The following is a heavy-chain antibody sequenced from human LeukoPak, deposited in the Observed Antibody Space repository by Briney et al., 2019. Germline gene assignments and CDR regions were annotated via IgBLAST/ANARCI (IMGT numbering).Heavy chain of an antibody. V-gene: IGHV3-23*01. CDR2: ISGSGSRK. D-gene: IGHD5-18*01. J-gene: IGHJ4*02. Sequence: GGSLRLSCAASGFTFSSYEMNWVRQGPGKGLEWVSVISGSGSRKDYADSVKGRFTISRDDSKNTLYLQMNSLRAEDTAVYFCARDSASYGPFDYWGQGTLVTVSS. CDR1: GFTFSSYE. CDR3: ARDSASYGPFDY.